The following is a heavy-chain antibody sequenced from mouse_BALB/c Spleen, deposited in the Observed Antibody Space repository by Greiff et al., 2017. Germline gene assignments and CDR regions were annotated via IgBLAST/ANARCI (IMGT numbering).Heavy chain of an antibody. CDR1: GFNIKDYY. CDR2: IDPENGDT. Sequence: EVQLQQSGAELVRSGASVKLSCTASGFNIKDYYMHWVKQRPEQGLEWIGWIDPENGDTEYAPKFQGKATMTADTSSNTAYLQLSSLTSEDTAVYYCTAGAAREASSYWGQGTLVTVSA. CDR3: TAGAAREASSY. J-gene: IGHJ3*01. V-gene: IGHV14-4*02. D-gene: IGHD3-1*01.